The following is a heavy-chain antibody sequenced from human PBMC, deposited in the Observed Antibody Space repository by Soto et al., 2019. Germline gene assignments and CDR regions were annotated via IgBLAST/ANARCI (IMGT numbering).Heavy chain of an antibody. Sequence: GGSLRLSCAASGFTFTNYALHWVRQAPGKGLEWVAIISHDGKTKYYGDSVKVRFTISRDNSRDTLYLHMSKLRPEDTAVYYCARDVPYSRFPIGPFGIWGQGTTGTVSS. CDR2: ISHDGKTK. J-gene: IGHJ3*02. CDR1: GFTFTNYA. V-gene: IGHV3-30*04. CDR3: ARDVPYSRFPIGPFGI. D-gene: IGHD6-13*01.